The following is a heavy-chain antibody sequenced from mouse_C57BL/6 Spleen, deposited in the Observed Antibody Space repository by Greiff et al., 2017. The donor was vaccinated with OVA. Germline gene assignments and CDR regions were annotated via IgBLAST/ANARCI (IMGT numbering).Heavy chain of an antibody. Sequence: QVQLQQSGSELRSPGSSVKLSCKDFDSEVFPIAYMSWVRQKPGHGFEWIGGILPSIGRTIYGDKFEDKATLDADTLSNTAYLELNSLTSEDSAIYYCARGYYGSSPFAYWGQGTLVTVSA. CDR3: ARGYYGSSPFAY. V-gene: IGHV15-2*01. CDR2: ILPSIGRT. D-gene: IGHD1-1*01. CDR1: DSEVFPIAY. J-gene: IGHJ3*01.